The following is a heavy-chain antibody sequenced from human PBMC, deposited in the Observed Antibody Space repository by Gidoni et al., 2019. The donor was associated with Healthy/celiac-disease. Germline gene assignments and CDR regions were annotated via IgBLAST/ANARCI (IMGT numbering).Heavy chain of an antibody. CDR3: ARDSGSGGIPADAFDI. J-gene: IGHJ3*02. CDR2: ISSSSSYI. CDR1: GFTFSSYS. Sequence: EVQLVESGGGLVKPGGSLRLSCAASGFTFSSYSMNWVRQAPGKGLEWVSSISSSSSYIYYADSVKGRFTISRDNAKNSLYLQMNSLRAEDTAVYYCARDSGSGGIPADAFDIWGQGTMVTVSS. V-gene: IGHV3-21*01. D-gene: IGHD2-15*01.